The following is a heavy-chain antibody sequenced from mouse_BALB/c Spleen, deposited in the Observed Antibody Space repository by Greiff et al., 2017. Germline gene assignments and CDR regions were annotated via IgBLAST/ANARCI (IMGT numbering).Heavy chain of an antibody. V-gene: IGHV1S41*01. D-gene: IGHD1-1*01. J-gene: IGHJ4*01. CDR3: ARSKYYGSGGYAMDY. CDR2: IAPGSGST. CDR1: GYTFTSYW. Sequence: DLVKPGASVKLSCKASGYTFTSYWINWIKQRPGQGLEWIGRIAPGSGSTYYNEMFKGKATLTVDTSSSTAYIQLSSLSSEDSAVYFCARSKYYGSGGYAMDYWGQGTSVTVSS.